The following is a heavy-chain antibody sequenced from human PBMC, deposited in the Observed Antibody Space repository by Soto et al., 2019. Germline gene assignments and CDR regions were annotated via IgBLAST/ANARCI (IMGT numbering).Heavy chain of an antibody. CDR1: GGSFSCYY. CDR2: INHSGST. J-gene: IGHJ4*02. Sequence: SETLSLTCAVYGGSFSCYYWSWIRQPPGKGLEWIGEINHSGSTNYNPSLKSRVTISVDTSKNQFSLKLSSVTAADTAVYYCARGERPLRYFDWSYRAPYFDYWGQGTLVTVSS. CDR3: ARGERPLRYFDWSYRAPYFDY. D-gene: IGHD3-9*01. V-gene: IGHV4-34*01.